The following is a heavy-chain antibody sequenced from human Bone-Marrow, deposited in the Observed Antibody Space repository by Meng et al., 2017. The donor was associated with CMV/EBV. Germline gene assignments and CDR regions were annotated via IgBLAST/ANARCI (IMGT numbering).Heavy chain of an antibody. V-gene: IGHV3-74*01. Sequence: GGSLRLSCAASGFTFSSYWMHWVRQAPGKGLVWVSRINSDGSSTSYADSVKGRFTISRDNAKNTLYLQMNSLRAEDTAVYYCARVATYYYYGMDFWGQGTTVTVSS. CDR1: GFTFSSYW. J-gene: IGHJ6*02. CDR2: INSDGSST. CDR3: ARVATYYYYGMDF. D-gene: IGHD5-12*01.